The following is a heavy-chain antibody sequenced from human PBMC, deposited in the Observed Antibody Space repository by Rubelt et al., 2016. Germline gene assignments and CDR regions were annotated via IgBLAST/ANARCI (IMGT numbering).Heavy chain of an antibody. Sequence: QVQLQESGPGLVKPSETLSLTCTVSGYSISSGYYWGWIRQPPGKGLEWIGSIYHSGSTYYNPSLKSRVTLSVDTSKNQFSPKLSSVTAADTAVYYCARDLATVTGDFDYWGQGTLVTVSS. D-gene: IGHD4-17*01. CDR3: ARDLATVTGDFDY. J-gene: IGHJ4*02. CDR2: IYHSGST. V-gene: IGHV4-38-2*02. CDR1: GYSISSGYY.